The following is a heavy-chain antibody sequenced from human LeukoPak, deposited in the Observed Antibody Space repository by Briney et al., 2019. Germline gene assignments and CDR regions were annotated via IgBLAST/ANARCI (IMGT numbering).Heavy chain of an antibody. J-gene: IGHJ4*02. CDR1: GFTVSSNY. CDR2: IYSGGST. V-gene: IGHV3-66*02. Sequence: GGSLRLSCAASGFTVSSNYMSWVRQAPGKGLEGVSVIYSGGSTYYADSVKGRFTISKDNSKNTLYLQMNSLRAEDTAVYYCARGDDYGDPMDYWGQGTLVTVSS. D-gene: IGHD4-17*01. CDR3: ARGDDYGDPMDY.